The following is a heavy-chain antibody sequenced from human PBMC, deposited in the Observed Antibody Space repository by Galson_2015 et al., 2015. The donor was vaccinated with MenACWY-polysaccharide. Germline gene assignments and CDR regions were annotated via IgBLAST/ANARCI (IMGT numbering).Heavy chain of an antibody. D-gene: IGHD3-22*01. CDR3: ARAGFYERSGYAFDI. J-gene: IGHJ3*02. Sequence: SLRLSCAASGLTVSSNYITWVRQPPGKGLDWVPVIYSAGSTYYADSVKGRFTISRDISKNMVFLQMSSLRAEDTALYYCARAGFYERSGYAFDIWGQGTMVTVSS. V-gene: IGHV3-53*01. CDR1: GLTVSSNY. CDR2: IYSAGST.